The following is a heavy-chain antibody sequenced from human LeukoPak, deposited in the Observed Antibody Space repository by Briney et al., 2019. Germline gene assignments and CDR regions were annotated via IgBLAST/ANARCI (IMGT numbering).Heavy chain of an antibody. V-gene: IGHV3-74*01. D-gene: IGHD3-10*01. CDR2: FNSDESTT. Sequence: GGSLRLSCAASGFTFSNYWMHWVRQAPGKGLVWVSRFNSDESTTSYADSVKGRFTISRDNANNMLYLQMNSLRAEDAAVYYCARGLLWFADFDSWGQGTLVTVSS. J-gene: IGHJ4*02. CDR1: GFTFSNYW. CDR3: ARGLLWFADFDS.